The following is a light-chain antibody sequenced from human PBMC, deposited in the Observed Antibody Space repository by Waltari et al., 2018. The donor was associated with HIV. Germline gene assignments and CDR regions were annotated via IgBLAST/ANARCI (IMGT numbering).Light chain of an antibody. J-gene: IGLJ3*02. CDR3: QSYDISLSGSWV. Sequence: QSVLTQPPSVSGAPGHRVTIPCTGTWSNIWSPSDALWSHQFPGTSPKLLLFSNNNRPSGVPDRFSGSKAGTSASLAITGLQAEDEADYYCQSYDISLSGSWVFGGGTKLTVL. CDR1: WSNIWSPSD. V-gene: IGLV1-40*01. CDR2: SNN.